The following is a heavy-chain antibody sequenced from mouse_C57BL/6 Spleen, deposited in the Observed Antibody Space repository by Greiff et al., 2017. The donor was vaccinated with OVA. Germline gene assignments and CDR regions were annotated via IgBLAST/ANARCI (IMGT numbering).Heavy chain of an antibody. J-gene: IGHJ2*01. CDR2: IDPSDSYT. Sequence: VQLQQPGAELVKPGASVKLSCKASGYTFTSYWMQWVKQRPGQGLEWIGEIDPSDSYTNYNQKFKGKATLTVDTSSSTAYMQLSSLTSEDSAVYYCARWITTVVATEDYFDYWGQGTTLTVSS. V-gene: IGHV1-50*01. D-gene: IGHD1-1*01. CDR3: ARWITTVVATEDYFDY. CDR1: GYTFTSYW.